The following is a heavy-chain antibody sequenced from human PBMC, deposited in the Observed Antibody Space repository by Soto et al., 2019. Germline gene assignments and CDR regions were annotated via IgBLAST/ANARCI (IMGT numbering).Heavy chain of an antibody. V-gene: IGHV1-69*08. J-gene: IGHJ2*01. Sequence: QVQLVQSGAEVKKPGSSVKVSCKASGGTFSSYTISWVRQAPGQGLEWMGRIIPILGIANYAQKFQGRVTITADKSTSTAYMELSSLRSEDTAVYYCARDYYEAAAGAAYWYFDLWGRGTLVTVSS. CDR2: IIPILGIA. CDR3: ARDYYEAAAGAAYWYFDL. D-gene: IGHD6-13*01. CDR1: GGTFSSYT.